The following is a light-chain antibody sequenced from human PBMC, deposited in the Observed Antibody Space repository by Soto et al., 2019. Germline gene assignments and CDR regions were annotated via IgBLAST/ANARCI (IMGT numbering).Light chain of an antibody. V-gene: IGKV2-28*01. Sequence: DVVMTQSTLSLPVTPGEPASISCRSSQSLLLSNGYNYLDWYLQKPGQSPQLLIYLGSNRASGVPDRFSGSGSGTDFTLKSSRVEAEDVGVYYCMQALQTPSFGGGTKVEIK. CDR2: LGS. J-gene: IGKJ4*01. CDR1: QSLLLSNGYNY. CDR3: MQALQTPS.